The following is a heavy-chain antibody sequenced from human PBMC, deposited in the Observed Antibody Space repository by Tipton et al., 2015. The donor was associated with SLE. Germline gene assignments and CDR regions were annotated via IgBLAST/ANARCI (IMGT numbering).Heavy chain of an antibody. CDR1: GFTFSSYS. J-gene: IGHJ5*02. CDR2: ISSSSSYI. Sequence: SLRLSCAASGFTFSSYSMNWVRQAPGKGLEWVSSISSSSSYIYYADSVKGRFTISRDNAKNSLYLQMNSLRAEDTAVYYCARDGGYCSSTSCLNWFDPWGQGTLVTVSS. D-gene: IGHD2-2*01. V-gene: IGHV3-21*01. CDR3: ARDGGYCSSTSCLNWFDP.